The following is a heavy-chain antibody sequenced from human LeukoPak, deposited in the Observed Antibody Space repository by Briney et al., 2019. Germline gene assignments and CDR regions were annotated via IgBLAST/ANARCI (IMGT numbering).Heavy chain of an antibody. CDR1: GFTFSNAW. CDR3: TTDAVWYYDNMDV. CDR2: IKSKTDGGTT. Sequence: GGSLRLSCAASGFTFSNAWMSWVRQAPGKGLEWVGRIKSKTDGGTTDYAAPVKGRLTISRDDSKNTLYLQMNSLKTEDTAVYYCTTDAVWYYDNMDVWGKGTTVTVSS. V-gene: IGHV3-15*01. D-gene: IGHD3-9*01. J-gene: IGHJ6*03.